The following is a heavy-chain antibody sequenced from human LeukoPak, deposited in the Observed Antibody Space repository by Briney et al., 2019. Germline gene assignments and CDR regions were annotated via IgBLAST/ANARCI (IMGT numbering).Heavy chain of an antibody. CDR2: IYYSGST. V-gene: IGHV4-59*01. D-gene: IGHD2-15*01. J-gene: IGHJ4*02. CDR3: ASEAPGGLFDY. Sequence: PSETLSLTCTVSGGSISSYYWSWIRQPPGKGLEWIGYIYYSGSTNYNPSLKSRVTISVDTSKNQFSLKLSSVTAADTAVYYCASEAPGGLFDYWGQGTLVTVSS. CDR1: GGSISSYY.